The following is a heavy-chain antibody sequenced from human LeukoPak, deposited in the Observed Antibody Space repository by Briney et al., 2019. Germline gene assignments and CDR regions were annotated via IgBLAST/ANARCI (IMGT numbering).Heavy chain of an antibody. V-gene: IGHV3-7*01. CDR1: GFTFSSYW. CDR3: ARDGTAAGLYFDL. Sequence: GGSLRLSCAVSGFTFSSYWMNWVRQAPGKGLEWVASIRLDGGEKSYVDSVKGRFTISRDNTKNSLYLQINSLRAEDTAVYYCARDGTAAGLYFDLWGQGTLVTVSS. J-gene: IGHJ4*01. CDR2: IRLDGGEK. D-gene: IGHD6-13*01.